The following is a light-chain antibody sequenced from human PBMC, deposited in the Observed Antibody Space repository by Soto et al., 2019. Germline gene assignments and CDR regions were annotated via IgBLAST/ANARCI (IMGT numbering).Light chain of an antibody. J-gene: IGLJ1*01. CDR1: ISNIATNY. CDR3: AAWDDTVRSYV. CDR2: RDN. Sequence: QSVLTQPPSVSGTPGQRVTISCSGGISNIATNYVHWFQQLPGTAPKLLSNRDNQRPSGVPDRFSGSKSGTSASLAISGLRSEDEAEYYCAAWDDTVRSYVFGTGTKLTVL. V-gene: IGLV1-47*01.